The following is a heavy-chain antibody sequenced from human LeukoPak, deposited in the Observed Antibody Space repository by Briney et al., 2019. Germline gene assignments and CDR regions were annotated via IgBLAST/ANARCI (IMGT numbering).Heavy chain of an antibody. V-gene: IGHV3-30*03. CDR2: ISYDGSNK. D-gene: IGHD1-26*01. CDR1: GFTFSSYS. CDR3: ASLLYFDY. Sequence: PGGSLRLSCAASGFTFSSYSMNWVRQAPGKGLEWVAVISYDGSNKYYADSVKGRFTISRDNSKNTLYLQMNSLRAEDTAVYYCASLLYFDYWGQGTLVTVSS. J-gene: IGHJ4*02.